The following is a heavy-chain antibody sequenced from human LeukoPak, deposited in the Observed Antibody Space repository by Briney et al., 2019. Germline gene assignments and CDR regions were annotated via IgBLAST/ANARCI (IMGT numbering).Heavy chain of an antibody. Sequence: PGGSLRLSCAASGFTFSTYAMSWVRQAPGKGLEWVSAISGRDGSTYYAASVKGRFTISRDNSKNTLYLQMNSLRAEDTAVYYCAKDRVVVDYRGQGTLVTVSS. J-gene: IGHJ4*02. V-gene: IGHV3-23*01. CDR3: AKDRVVVDY. CDR1: GFTFSTYA. CDR2: ISGRDGST. D-gene: IGHD2-2*01.